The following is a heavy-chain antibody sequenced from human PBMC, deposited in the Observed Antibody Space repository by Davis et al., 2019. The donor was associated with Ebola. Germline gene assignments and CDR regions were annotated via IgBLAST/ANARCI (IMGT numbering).Heavy chain of an antibody. Sequence: GGSLRLSCAASGFTFSSYGMHWVRQAPGKGLEWVAVISYDGSNKYYADSVKGRFTISRDNAKNSLYLQMNSLRAEDTAVYYCARDPFPLPYWGQGTLVTVSS. CDR3: ARDPFPLPY. CDR2: ISYDGSNK. D-gene: IGHD2/OR15-2a*01. CDR1: GFTFSSYG. J-gene: IGHJ4*02. V-gene: IGHV3-33*05.